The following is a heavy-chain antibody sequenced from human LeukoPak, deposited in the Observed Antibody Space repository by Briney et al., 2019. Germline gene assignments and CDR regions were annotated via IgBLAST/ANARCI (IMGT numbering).Heavy chain of an antibody. V-gene: IGHV3-73*01. J-gene: IGHJ4*02. CDR1: GFTFSGST. CDR3: TAYCLGTSCHSSVDS. D-gene: IGHD2-2*01. CDR2: IRYKANNYAT. Sequence: GWALRLSCAVSGFTFSGSTMHWVRQASGKGLDGVGRIRYKANNYATAYAASLKGRFTISRDDSKSTEYLQMNSLRTEDTAVYYCTAYCLGTSCHSSVDSWGQGTLVTVSS.